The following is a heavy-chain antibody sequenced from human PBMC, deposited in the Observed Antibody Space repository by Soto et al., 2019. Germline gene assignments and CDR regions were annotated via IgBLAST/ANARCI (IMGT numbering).Heavy chain of an antibody. Sequence: ASVKVSCKASGGTFSSYAISWVRQAPGQGLEWMGGIIPIFGTANYAQKFQGRVTITADESTSTAYMELSSLRSEDTAVYYCARVWVDTTGTTIDYYGMDVWRQGTTVPVSS. J-gene: IGHJ6*02. V-gene: IGHV1-69*13. CDR2: IIPIFGTA. D-gene: IGHD1-1*01. CDR3: ARVWVDTTGTTIDYYGMDV. CDR1: GGTFSSYA.